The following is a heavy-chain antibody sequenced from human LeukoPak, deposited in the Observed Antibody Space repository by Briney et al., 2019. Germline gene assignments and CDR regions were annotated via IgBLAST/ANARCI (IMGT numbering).Heavy chain of an antibody. CDR3: ARVLAVDGTPRRFDI. V-gene: IGHV4-39*07. Sequence: SETLSLTCSVSGGSISRNNYYWGWIRQPPGKGLEWLGSISYSGSTYYNPSLKSRVTMSVDKSKNQFSLKVTSVTAADTALYYCARVLAVDGTPRRFDIWGQGTMVTVSS. J-gene: IGHJ3*02. D-gene: IGHD1-26*01. CDR2: ISYSGST. CDR1: GGSISRNNYY.